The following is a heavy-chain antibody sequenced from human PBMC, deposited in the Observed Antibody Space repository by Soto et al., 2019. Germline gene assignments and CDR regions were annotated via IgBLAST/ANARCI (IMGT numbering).Heavy chain of an antibody. Sequence: PGGSLRLSCTASGFTFSSYSMNWVRQAPGKGLEWVSSISSSSSYIYYADSVKGRFTISRDNAKNSLYLQMNSLRAEDTAVYYCARGAEVGYSGYDYSFDYWGQGTLVTVSS. D-gene: IGHD5-12*01. J-gene: IGHJ4*02. CDR2: ISSSSSYI. CDR3: ARGAEVGYSGYDYSFDY. V-gene: IGHV3-21*01. CDR1: GFTFSSYS.